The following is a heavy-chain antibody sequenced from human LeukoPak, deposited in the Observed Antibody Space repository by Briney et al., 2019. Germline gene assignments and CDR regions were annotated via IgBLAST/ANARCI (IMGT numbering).Heavy chain of an antibody. Sequence: GGSLRLSCAASGFTFSSTSMSWVRQAPGKGLEWVAVTAGGGDGTYYADSVKGRFTISRDNSNNTLYLQMNSLRAEDTAVYYCAKLTTSWGQGTLVTVSS. CDR2: TAGGGDGT. V-gene: IGHV3-23*01. CDR1: GFTFSSTS. D-gene: IGHD4-11*01. CDR3: AKLTTS. J-gene: IGHJ4*02.